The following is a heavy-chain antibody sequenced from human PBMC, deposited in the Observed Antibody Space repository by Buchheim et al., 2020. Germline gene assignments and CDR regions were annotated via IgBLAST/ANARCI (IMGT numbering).Heavy chain of an antibody. CDR1: ALTFSTYA. J-gene: IGHJ4*02. Sequence: EVQLVESGGGLVQPGGSLRLSCAASALTFSTYAMSWVRQAPGKGLEWVSAISSSGDDTYYADSVKGRFTVSRDNFKNTLYLQMNSLRAEDTAVYYCVLASSGSCYGGSGYYFDYWGQGTL. D-gene: IGHD3-10*01. CDR3: VLASSGSCYGGSGYYFDY. CDR2: ISSSGDDT. V-gene: IGHV3-23*04.